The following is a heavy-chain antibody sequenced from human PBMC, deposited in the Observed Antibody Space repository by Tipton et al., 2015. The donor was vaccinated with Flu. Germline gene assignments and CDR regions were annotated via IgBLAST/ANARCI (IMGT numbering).Heavy chain of an antibody. CDR1: GFTFDDYT. J-gene: IGHJ4*02. V-gene: IGHV3-48*02. CDR2: ISRGGTTI. CDR3: VRLEA. Sequence: SLRLSCAASGFTFDDYTMHWVRQAPGKGLEWLSYISRGGTTIYYADSVKGRFTISRDDAENSLYLQMNSLRNEDTAVYYCVRLEAWGQGTLVTVSA.